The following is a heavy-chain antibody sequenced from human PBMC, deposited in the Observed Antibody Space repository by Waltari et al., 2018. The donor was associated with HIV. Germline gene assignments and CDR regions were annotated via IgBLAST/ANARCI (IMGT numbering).Heavy chain of an antibody. D-gene: IGHD2-2*01. CDR1: GFTFSNAW. Sequence: EVQLVESGGGLVKPGGSLRLSCAASGFTFSNAWMSWVRQAPGKGLEWVGRIKSKTDGGTTDYAAPVKGRFTISRDDSKNTLYLQMNSLKTEDTAVYYCTVVVVPAAIDYYYYGMDVWGQGTTVTVSS. J-gene: IGHJ6*02. V-gene: IGHV3-15*01. CDR3: TVVVVPAAIDYYYYGMDV. CDR2: IKSKTDGGTT.